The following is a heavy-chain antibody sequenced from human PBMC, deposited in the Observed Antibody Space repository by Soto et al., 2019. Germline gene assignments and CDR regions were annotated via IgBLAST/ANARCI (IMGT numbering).Heavy chain of an antibody. CDR1: GGTFSNYA. Sequence: QVQLVQSEAEVRKPGSSVKVSCKASGGTFSNYAISWVRQAPGQGLEWMGGIIPIFATPYYAQKFQGRVTVTGDKSTSTAYMELSSLTSEDTAVYYCARRAVAPAPIGYFHYHMDVWGQGTTVTVSS. CDR3: ARRAVAPAPIGYFHYHMDV. J-gene: IGHJ6*02. CDR2: IIPIFATP. D-gene: IGHD2-2*02. V-gene: IGHV1-69*06.